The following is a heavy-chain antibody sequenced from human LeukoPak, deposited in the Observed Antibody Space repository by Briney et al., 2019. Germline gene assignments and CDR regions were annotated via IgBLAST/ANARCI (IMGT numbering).Heavy chain of an antibody. CDR3: AKNMAAARAFDI. J-gene: IGHJ3*02. Sequence: KPSETLSLTCTVSGGSISSSSYYWGWIRQPPGKGLEWIGSIYYSGSTYYNPSLKSRVTISVDTSKNQFSLKLISVTAADTAVFYCAKNMAAARAFDIWGQGTMVTVSS. D-gene: IGHD6-13*01. CDR2: IYYSGST. V-gene: IGHV4-39*07. CDR1: GGSISSSSYY.